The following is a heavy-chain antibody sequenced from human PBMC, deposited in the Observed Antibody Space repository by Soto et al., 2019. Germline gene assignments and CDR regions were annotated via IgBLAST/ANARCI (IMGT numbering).Heavy chain of an antibody. V-gene: IGHV3-30*18. J-gene: IGHJ4*02. CDR2: ISYDGSNK. CDR1: GFTFSSYG. D-gene: IGHD1-26*01. CDR3: AKDFTEGSWELLTLYY. Sequence: QPGGSLRLSCAASGFTFSSYGMHWVRQAPGKGLEWVAVISYDGSNKYYADSVKGRFTISRDNSKNTLYLQMNSLRAEDTAVYYCAKDFTEGSWELLTLYYWGQGTLVTVSS.